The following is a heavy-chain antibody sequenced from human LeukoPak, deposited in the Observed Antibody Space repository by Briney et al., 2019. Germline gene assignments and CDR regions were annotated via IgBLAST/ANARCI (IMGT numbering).Heavy chain of an antibody. CDR1: GFNFRRNG. CDR3: ARDFDDPTGHYYYLPDY. CDR2: IRFDGAKK. J-gene: IGHJ4*02. D-gene: IGHD3-22*01. Sequence: GGSLRLSCAASGFNFRRNGMHWVRQAPGKGLEWLSFIRFDGAKKFYTQSVRGRFTISRDTSINVLYLQMNNLTAKDTAVYYCARDFDDPTGHYYYLPDYWGPGTLVTVSS. V-gene: IGHV3-30*02.